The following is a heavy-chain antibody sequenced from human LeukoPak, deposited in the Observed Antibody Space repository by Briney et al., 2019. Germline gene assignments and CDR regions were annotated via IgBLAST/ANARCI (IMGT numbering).Heavy chain of an antibody. J-gene: IGHJ4*02. Sequence: GESLKISCKGSGDSFTSYWIVWVRQMPGKGVEGMGIIYPGDSDIRYSTYFKGQVTISDDKSISTAYLQWTSLKASDTAIYSCARLSIAVSGDFDYWGQGTLVTVSS. CDR1: GDSFTSYW. D-gene: IGHD6-19*01. CDR3: ARLSIAVSGDFDY. CDR2: IYPGDSDI. V-gene: IGHV5-51*01.